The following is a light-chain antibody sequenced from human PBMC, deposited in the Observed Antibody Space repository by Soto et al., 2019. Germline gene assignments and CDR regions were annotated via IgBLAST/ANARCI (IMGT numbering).Light chain of an antibody. J-gene: IGKJ4*01. CDR2: DAS. CDR1: RDIGNF. V-gene: IGKV1-33*01. Sequence: DIQMTQSPSSLSASAGDRIIITCRASRDIGNFVNLYQQTPGKAPRLLIYDASNLDIGVPSRLNASGSGTDFTFTISSLPPQDIATYYGQQYDDRPPYAFGGGTRVDLK. CDR3: QQYDDRPPYA.